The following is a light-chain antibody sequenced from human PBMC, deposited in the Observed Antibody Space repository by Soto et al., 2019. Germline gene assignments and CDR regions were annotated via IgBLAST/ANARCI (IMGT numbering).Light chain of an antibody. J-gene: IGLJ1*01. CDR2: EVT. V-gene: IGLV2-23*02. CDR3: CSYAGSTTYV. CDR1: SRDVGSYDF. Sequence: QSALTQPASVSGSPGQSITISCTGTSRDVGSYDFVSWYQHHPGKAPKLMIYEVTKRPSGVSNRFSGSKSGNTASLTISGLQAEDEADYYCCSYAGSTTYVFGTGTKVTVL.